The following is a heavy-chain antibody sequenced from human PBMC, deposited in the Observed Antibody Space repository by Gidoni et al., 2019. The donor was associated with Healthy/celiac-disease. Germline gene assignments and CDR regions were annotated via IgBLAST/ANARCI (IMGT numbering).Heavy chain of an antibody. CDR2: ISSSGSTI. V-gene: IGHV3-48*03. D-gene: IGHD2-2*01. Sequence: EVQLVESGVGLVQPGVYLILSCSASGFTFSSSDMNWVRQAPGKGLEWVSYISSSGSTIYYADSVKGRFTISRDNAKNSLYLQMNSLRAEDTAVYYCARVATLYCSSTSCSTLHYYMDVWGKGTTVTVSS. CDR1: GFTFSSSD. CDR3: ARVATLYCSSTSCSTLHYYMDV. J-gene: IGHJ6*03.